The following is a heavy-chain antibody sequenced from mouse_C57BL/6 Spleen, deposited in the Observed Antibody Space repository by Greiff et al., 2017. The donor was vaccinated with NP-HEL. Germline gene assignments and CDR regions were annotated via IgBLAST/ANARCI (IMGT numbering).Heavy chain of an antibody. CDR3: ARGDDDYSVYFDV. Sequence: QVQLQQPGAELVKPGASVKLSCKASGYTFTSYWMHWVKQRPGQGLEWIGMIHPNSGSTNYNEKFKNKATLTVDKSSSTAYMQLSSLTSEDSAVYYCARGDDDYSVYFDVWGTGTTVTVSS. J-gene: IGHJ1*03. CDR1: GYTFTSYW. CDR2: IHPNSGST. V-gene: IGHV1-64*01. D-gene: IGHD2-3*01.